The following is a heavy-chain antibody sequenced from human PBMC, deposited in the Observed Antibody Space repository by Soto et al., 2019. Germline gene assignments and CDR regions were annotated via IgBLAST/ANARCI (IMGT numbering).Heavy chain of an antibody. Sequence: PSETLSLTCSVSGVSISNSYWSWIRQPAGKGLEWLGRIYVSGNTNYNPSLKGRVTLSIDTSKNQPSLKLRSVTAADTAVYYCARDRGVGAATNWFDPWGQGSLVTVSS. V-gene: IGHV4-4*07. CDR1: GVSISNSY. CDR3: ARDRGVGAATNWFDP. D-gene: IGHD1-26*01. J-gene: IGHJ5*02. CDR2: IYVSGNT.